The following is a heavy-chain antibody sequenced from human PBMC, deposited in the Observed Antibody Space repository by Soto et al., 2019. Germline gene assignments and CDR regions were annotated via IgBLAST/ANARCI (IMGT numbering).Heavy chain of an antibody. CDR1: GFSLSTSGVG. D-gene: IGHD1-26*01. J-gene: IGHJ6*02. V-gene: IGHV2-5*01. CDR2: IYWNNDK. Sequence: SGPTLVNPTQTLTLTCTFSGFSLSTSGVGVAWIRQPPGKALEWLGLIYWNNDKRYSPSLKSRLTIIKDTSKNQVVLRMTSVDPVDTATYYCAHARNTRGNPGWDLASLLMYYGMDFWGQGTTVTVSS. CDR3: AHARNTRGNPGWDLASLLMYYGMDF.